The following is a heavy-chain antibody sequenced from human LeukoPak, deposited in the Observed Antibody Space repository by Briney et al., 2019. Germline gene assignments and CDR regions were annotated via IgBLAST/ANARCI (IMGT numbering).Heavy chain of an antibody. CDR3: TTDRSYYDSSGYLLDY. CDR1: GLTFSSYW. D-gene: IGHD3-22*01. J-gene: IGHJ4*02. Sequence: GGSLRLSCAASGLTFSSYWMHWVRQAPGKGLVWVSRINSDGSSTSYADSVKGRFTISRDNAKNTLYLQMNSLRAEDTAVYYCTTDRSYYDSSGYLLDYWGQGTLVTVSS. V-gene: IGHV3-74*01. CDR2: INSDGSST.